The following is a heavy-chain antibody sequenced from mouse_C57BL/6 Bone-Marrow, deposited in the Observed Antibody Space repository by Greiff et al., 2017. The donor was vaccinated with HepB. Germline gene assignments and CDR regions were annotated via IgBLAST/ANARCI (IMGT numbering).Heavy chain of an antibody. J-gene: IGHJ1*03. CDR3: ASSGLLRDWYFDV. CDR1: GYTFTDYN. V-gene: IGHV1-18*01. CDR2: INPNNGGT. D-gene: IGHD1-1*01. Sequence: EVQLQQSGPELVKPGASVKIPCKASGYTFTDYNMDWVKQSHGKSLEWIGDINPNNGGTIYNQKFKGKATLTVDKSSSTAYMELRSLTSEDTAVYYCASSGLLRDWYFDVWGTGTTVTVSS.